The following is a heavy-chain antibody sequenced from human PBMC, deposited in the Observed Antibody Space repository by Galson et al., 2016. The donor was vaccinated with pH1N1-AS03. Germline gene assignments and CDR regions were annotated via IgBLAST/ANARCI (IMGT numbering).Heavy chain of an antibody. CDR3: AEASAAAGTRTFDY. J-gene: IGHJ4*02. V-gene: IGHV3-23*01. CDR2: ISNSGGTT. Sequence: SLRLSCAASGFTFSSYAMNWVRQAPGKGLEWVSAISNSGGTTYYADSVKGRFTISRDNSKNTLYLQMNSLRAEDTAVYYCAEASAAAGTRTFDYWGQGTLVTVSS. CDR1: GFTFSSYA. D-gene: IGHD6-13*01.